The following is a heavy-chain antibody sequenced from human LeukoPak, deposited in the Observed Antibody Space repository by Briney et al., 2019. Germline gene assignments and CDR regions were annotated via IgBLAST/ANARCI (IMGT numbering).Heavy chain of an antibody. D-gene: IGHD2-2*03. CDR1: GFMFSSYS. CDR3: ARDLIGWSLDP. J-gene: IGHJ5*02. Sequence: GGSLRLSCAGSGFMFSSYSMTWVRQAPGKGLEWVSSISSSSSYIYYADSVKGRFTISRDNAKSSLYLQMDSLTVEDTAVYYCARDLIGWSLDPWGQGTLVTVSS. V-gene: IGHV3-21*06. CDR2: ISSSSSYI.